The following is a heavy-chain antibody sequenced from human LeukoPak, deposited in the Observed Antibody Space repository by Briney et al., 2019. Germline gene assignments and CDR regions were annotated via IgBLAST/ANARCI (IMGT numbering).Heavy chain of an antibody. D-gene: IGHD2-2*01. CDR1: GFTFSDYY. CDR3: AKVGVTKYFDY. V-gene: IGHV3-11*01. CDR2: ISSSGSTI. J-gene: IGHJ4*02. Sequence: GGSLRLSCAASGFTFSDYYMSWIRQAPGKGLEWVSYISSSGSTIYYADSVKGRFTISRDNSKNTLYLQMNSLRAEDTAVYYCAKVGVTKYFDYWGQGTLVTVSS.